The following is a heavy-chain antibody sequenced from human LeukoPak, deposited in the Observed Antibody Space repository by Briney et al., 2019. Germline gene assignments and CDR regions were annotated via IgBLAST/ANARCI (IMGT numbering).Heavy chain of an antibody. CDR1: GYSFTSYW. CDR3: ARQIVGATTANWFDP. CDR2: IYPGDSDT. D-gene: IGHD1-26*01. J-gene: IGHJ5*02. V-gene: IGHV5-51*01. Sequence: GESLKISCKGSGYSFTSYWIGWVRQMPGKGLEWMGTIYPGDSDTRYSPSFQGQVTISADKSISTAYLQWSSLKASDTAMYYCARQIVGATTANWFDPWGQGTLVTVSS.